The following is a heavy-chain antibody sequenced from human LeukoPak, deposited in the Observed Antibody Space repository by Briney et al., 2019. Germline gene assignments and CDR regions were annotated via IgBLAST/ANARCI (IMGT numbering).Heavy chain of an antibody. D-gene: IGHD4-23*01. CDR2: ISWNSGSI. Sequence: GGSLRLSCAASGFTFDDYAMHWVRQAPGKGLEWVSGISWNSGSIGYADSVKGRFTISRDNAKNSLYLQMSSLRAEDMALYYRAKDRISGDPLGGYGGNAGFDYWGQGTLVTVSS. J-gene: IGHJ4*02. V-gene: IGHV3-9*03. CDR1: GFTFDDYA. CDR3: AKDRISGDPLGGYGGNAGFDY.